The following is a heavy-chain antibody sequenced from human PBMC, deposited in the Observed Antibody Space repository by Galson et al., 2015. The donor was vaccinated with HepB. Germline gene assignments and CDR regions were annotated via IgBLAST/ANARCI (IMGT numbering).Heavy chain of an antibody. J-gene: IGHJ4*02. CDR2: ISSNGYMI. Sequence: SLRLSCAASGFTFGAYEMNWVRQAPGKGLEWISYISSNGYMIYYAESVKGRFTVSRDNARDSLYLQMNSLRVEDTAVYYCVRDDALWSWYFDSWGQGILFTVPS. CDR3: VRDDALWSWYFDS. V-gene: IGHV3-48*03. CDR1: GFTFGAYE. D-gene: IGHD3-10*01.